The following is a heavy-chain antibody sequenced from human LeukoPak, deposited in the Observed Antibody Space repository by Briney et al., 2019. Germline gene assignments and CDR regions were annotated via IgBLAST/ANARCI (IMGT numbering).Heavy chain of an antibody. J-gene: IGHJ3*02. Sequence: SETLSLTCTVSGGSIGSGSYYWSWIRQPAGKGLEWIGRIYTSGSTNYNPSLKSRVTISVDTSKNQFSLKLSSVTAADTAVYYCAREAYYYDSSGNRYAFDIWGQGTMVTVSS. V-gene: IGHV4-61*02. CDR2: IYTSGST. D-gene: IGHD3-22*01. CDR1: GGSIGSGSYY. CDR3: AREAYYYDSSGNRYAFDI.